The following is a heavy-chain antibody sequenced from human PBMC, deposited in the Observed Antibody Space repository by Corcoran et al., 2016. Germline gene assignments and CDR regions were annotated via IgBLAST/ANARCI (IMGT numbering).Heavy chain of an antibody. CDR2: IRSKAYGGKK. CDR3: ARSYLLADWNPADY. J-gene: IGHJ4*02. D-gene: IGHD1-1*01. V-gene: IGHV3-49*03. Sequence: EVQLVESGGGLVQPGRSLRLSCTASGFTFGDYAMSWFRQAPGKGLEWVGFIRSKAYGGKKEYAASVKGRFTISRDDSKSIAYLQMNSLKAEDTAVYYCARSYLLADWNPADYWGQGTLVTVSS. CDR1: GFTFGDYA.